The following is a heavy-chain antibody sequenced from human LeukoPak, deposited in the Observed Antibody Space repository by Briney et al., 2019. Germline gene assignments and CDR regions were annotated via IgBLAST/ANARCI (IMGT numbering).Heavy chain of an antibody. CDR1: GDXVSSNSAA. CDR3: ARESYGTYCFDY. CDR2: AYYRSRWYN. D-gene: IGHD5-18*01. Sequence: SQTLSLTCAISGDXVSSNSAAWNWIRQSPSRGLEWLGRAYYRSRWYNDYAVSVKGRITINPDTSKNQFSLQLNSVTPEDTAVYYCARESYGTYCFDYWGQGTLVTVSS. V-gene: IGHV6-1*01. J-gene: IGHJ4*02.